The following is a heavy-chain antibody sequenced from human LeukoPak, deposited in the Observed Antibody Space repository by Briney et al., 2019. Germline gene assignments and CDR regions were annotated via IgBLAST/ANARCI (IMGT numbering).Heavy chain of an antibody. CDR1: GGSISSYY. J-gene: IGHJ4*02. D-gene: IGHD5-12*01. CDR2: IYYSGST. CDR3: ARFGGYDSTSDY. V-gene: IGHV4-59*08. Sequence: SETLSLTCTVSGGSISSYYWSWIRQPPGKGLEWIGYIYYSGSTNYSPSLKSRVTISVDTSKNQFSLKLSSVTAADTAVYYCARFGGYDSTSDYWGQGTLVTVSS.